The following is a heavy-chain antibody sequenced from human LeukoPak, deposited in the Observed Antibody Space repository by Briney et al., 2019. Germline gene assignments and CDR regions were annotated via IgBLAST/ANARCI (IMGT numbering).Heavy chain of an antibody. CDR1: GYTFTAYY. Sequence: ASVKVSCKASGYTFTAYYIHWVRQAPGQGLEWMGWINPNTGGTNYAQKFQGRVTMTGDTSITTAYMELTRLQSDDTAVYYCARDRIAASNWFDPWGQGTLVTVSS. D-gene: IGHD6-6*01. V-gene: IGHV1-2*02. J-gene: IGHJ5*02. CDR3: ARDRIAASNWFDP. CDR2: INPNTGGT.